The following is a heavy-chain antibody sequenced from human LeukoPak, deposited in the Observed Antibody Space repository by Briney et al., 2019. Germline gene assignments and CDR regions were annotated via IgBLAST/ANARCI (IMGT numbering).Heavy chain of an antibody. CDR1: GFTFSSYA. CDR2: ISYDGSNK. J-gene: IGHJ4*02. V-gene: IGHV3-30*09. Sequence: GGSLRLSCAASGFTFSSYAMHWVRQAPGKGLEWVAVISYDGSNKYYADSVKGRFAISRDNSKNTVYLQINSLRPEDTAVYYCARDSYGMDYWGQETLVTVSS. CDR3: ARDSYGMDY. D-gene: IGHD5-18*01.